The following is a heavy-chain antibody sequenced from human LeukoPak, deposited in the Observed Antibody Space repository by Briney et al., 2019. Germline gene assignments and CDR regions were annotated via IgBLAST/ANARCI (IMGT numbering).Heavy chain of an antibody. J-gene: IGHJ6*03. CDR1: GFTFSSYS. Sequence: GGSLRLSCAASGFTFSSYSMNWVRQAPGKGLEWVSSISSSSSYIYYADSVKGRFTISRDNAKNSLYLQMNSLKTEDTAVYYCTTVGTYSSSWYYYYYMDVWGKGTTVTVSS. CDR2: ISSSSSYI. V-gene: IGHV3-21*03. CDR3: TTVGTYSSSWYYYYYMDV. D-gene: IGHD6-13*01.